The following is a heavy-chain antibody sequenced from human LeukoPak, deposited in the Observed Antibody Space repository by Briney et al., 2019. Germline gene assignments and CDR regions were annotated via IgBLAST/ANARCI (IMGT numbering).Heavy chain of an antibody. Sequence: SETLSLTCSVSGGSISRTTYYWGWIRQPPGKGLEWIGSIYYSGTTYSNSSLNTRVTISVDTSKNQVSLGLNSVTAADTAVYYCARHFKHDYVDLWGQGTLVTVSS. CDR1: GGSISRTTYY. V-gene: IGHV4-39*01. J-gene: IGHJ4*01. CDR2: IYYSGTT. CDR3: ARHFKHDYVDL.